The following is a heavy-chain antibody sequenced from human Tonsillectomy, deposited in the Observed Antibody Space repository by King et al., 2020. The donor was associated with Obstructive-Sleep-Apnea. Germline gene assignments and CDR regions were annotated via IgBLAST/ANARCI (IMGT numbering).Heavy chain of an antibody. CDR3: GRDAMSAVVNVSNGLDV. CDR2: IYYSGSA. D-gene: IGHD4-23*01. CDR1: GGSISSGDYY. V-gene: IGHV4-30-4*01. J-gene: IGHJ6*02. Sequence: VQLQESGPGLVKPSQTLSLTCTVSGGSISSGDYYWSWIRQPPGKGLEWIGYIYYSGSAYYNPSLKSRVTISIDTSKNQFSLRLSSVTAAETAVYYCGRDAMSAVVNVSNGLDVWGQGTTVTVSS.